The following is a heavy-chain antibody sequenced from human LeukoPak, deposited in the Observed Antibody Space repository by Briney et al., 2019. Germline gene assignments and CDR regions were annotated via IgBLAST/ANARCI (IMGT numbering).Heavy chain of an antibody. CDR2: VSSSSASI. Sequence: PGGSLRLSCAASGFTFSSYRMNWVRQAPGKGLEWVSSVSSSSASIYFADSVKGRFTISRDNAKNSLYLQMNGRRGDDTAVYYCAKDRMKWRVAAASIEYWGRGTLVTVST. J-gene: IGHJ4*02. V-gene: IGHV3-48*01. CDR1: GFTFSSYR. D-gene: IGHD2-2*01. CDR3: AKDRMKWRVAAASIEY.